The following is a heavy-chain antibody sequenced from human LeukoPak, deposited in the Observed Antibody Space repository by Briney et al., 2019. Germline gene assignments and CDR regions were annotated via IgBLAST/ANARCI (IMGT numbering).Heavy chain of an antibody. CDR2: INHSGST. V-gene: IGHV4-34*01. J-gene: IGHJ4*02. Sequence: SETLSLTCAVYGGSFSGYYWSWIRQPPGKRLEWIGEINHSGSTNYNPSLKSRVTMSVDTSKNQFSLKLSSVTAADTAVYYCARASYYYDSSGYFLFDYWGQGTLVTVSS. CDR3: ARASYYYDSSGYFLFDY. CDR1: GGSFSGYY. D-gene: IGHD3-22*01.